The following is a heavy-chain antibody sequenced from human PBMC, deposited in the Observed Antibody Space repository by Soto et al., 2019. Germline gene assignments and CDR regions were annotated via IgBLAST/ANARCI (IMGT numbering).Heavy chain of an antibody. CDR2: ISYDGSNK. V-gene: IGHV3-30*18. Sequence: GGSLRLSCAASGFTFSSYGMHWVRQAPGKGLEWVAVISYDGSNKYYADSVKGRFTISRDNSKNTLYLQMNSLRAEDTAVYYCAKVGVSTVTTLSYSYYYGMDVWGQGTTVPVSS. D-gene: IGHD4-4*01. CDR3: AKVGVSTVTTLSYSYYYGMDV. J-gene: IGHJ6*02. CDR1: GFTFSSYG.